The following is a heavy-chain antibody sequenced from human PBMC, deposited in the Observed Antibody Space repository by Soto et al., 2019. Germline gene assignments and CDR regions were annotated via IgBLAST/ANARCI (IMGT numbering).Heavy chain of an antibody. D-gene: IGHD6-19*01. CDR2: IWYDGSNK. V-gene: IGHV3-33*01. CDR1: GFTFSSYG. Sequence: GGSLRLSCAASGFTFSSYGMHWVRQAPGKGLEWVAVIWYDGSNKYYADSVKGRFTISRDNSKNTLYLQMNSLRAEDTAVYYCARNLEVDGNGSYYYGMDVWGQGTTVTVSS. J-gene: IGHJ6*02. CDR3: ARNLEVDGNGSYYYGMDV.